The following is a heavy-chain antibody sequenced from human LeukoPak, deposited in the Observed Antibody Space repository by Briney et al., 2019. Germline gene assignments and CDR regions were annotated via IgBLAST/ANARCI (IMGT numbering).Heavy chain of an antibody. Sequence: PSETLSLTCTVSGGSVSSGSYYWSWIRQPPGKGLEWIGYIYYSGSTNYNPSLKSRVTISVDTSKNQFSLKLSSVTAADTAVYYCAREGLTTVTAYYYYGMDVWGQGTTVTVSS. CDR2: IYYSGST. CDR1: GGSVSSGSYY. CDR3: AREGLTTVTAYYYYGMDV. V-gene: IGHV4-61*01. J-gene: IGHJ6*02. D-gene: IGHD4-11*01.